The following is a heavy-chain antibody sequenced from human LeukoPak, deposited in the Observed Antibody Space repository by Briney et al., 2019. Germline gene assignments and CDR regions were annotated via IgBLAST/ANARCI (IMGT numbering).Heavy chain of an antibody. D-gene: IGHD3-10*01. V-gene: IGHV3-23*01. CDR1: GFTFSSYA. J-gene: IGHJ4*02. Sequence: GGSLRLSCAASGFTFSSYAMRWVRQAPGKGGEGASAISGSGGSTYYADSVKGRFTISRDNCKNTLYLQLNTLGAEDTAVYYCAKDQRWFGELTYYFDYWGQGTLVTVSS. CDR2: ISGSGGST. CDR3: AKDQRWFGELTYYFDY.